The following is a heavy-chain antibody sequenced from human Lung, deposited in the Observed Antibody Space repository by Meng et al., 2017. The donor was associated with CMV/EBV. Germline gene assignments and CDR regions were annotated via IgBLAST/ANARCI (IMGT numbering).Heavy chain of an antibody. V-gene: IGHV1-18*01. D-gene: IGHD6-19*01. CDR3: SRGAVYYFDY. CDR1: GYTFTSYG. Sequence: KVSCKASGYTFTSYGISWVRQDTGQGLEWMGWISAYNGNTNYAQKLQGRVTMTTDTSTSTAYMELRSLRSDDTAVYCCSRGAVYYFDYWGQGTLVTVSS. CDR2: ISAYNGNT. J-gene: IGHJ4*02.